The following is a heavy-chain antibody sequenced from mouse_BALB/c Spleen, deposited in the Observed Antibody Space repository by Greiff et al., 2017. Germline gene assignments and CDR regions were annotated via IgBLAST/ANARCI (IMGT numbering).Heavy chain of an antibody. CDR3: ARGTTVVVPYYFDY. V-gene: IGHV5-4*02. J-gene: IGHJ2*01. CDR1: GFTFSDYY. D-gene: IGHD1-1*01. CDR2: ISDGGSYT. Sequence: EVKLMESGGGLVKPGGSLKLSCAASGFTFSDYYMYWVRQTPEKRLEWVATISDGGSYTYYPDSVKGRFTISRDNAKNNLYLQMSSLKSEDTAMYYCARGTTVVVPYYFDYWGQGTTLTVSS.